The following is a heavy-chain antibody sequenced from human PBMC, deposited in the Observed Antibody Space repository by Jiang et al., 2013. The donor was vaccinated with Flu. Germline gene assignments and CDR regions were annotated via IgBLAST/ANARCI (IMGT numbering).Heavy chain of an antibody. Sequence: VQLVESGGALVTPGGSLRLSCAASGFTFSDYYMSWIRQAPGKGLEWVSYISGRENYIDYADSVKGRFTISRDNAKNSLYLQMNSLRAEDSAVYYCARPYAGAWHDFHYWGQGTPVTVSS. CDR1: GFTFSDYY. V-gene: IGHV3-11*06. J-gene: IGHJ4*02. CDR3: ARPYAGAWHDFHY. CDR2: ISGRENYI. D-gene: IGHD1-1*01.